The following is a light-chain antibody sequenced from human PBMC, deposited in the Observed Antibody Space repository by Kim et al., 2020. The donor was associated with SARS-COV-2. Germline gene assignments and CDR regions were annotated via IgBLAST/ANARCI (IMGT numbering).Light chain of an antibody. Sequence: SYELTQPPSVSVAPGKTARITCGGNNIGSKSVHWYQQKPGQAPVLVIYYNSDRPSGIPERFSGSNSGNTATLTISRVEAGDEADYYCQLWDSSSDHRVFGGGTQLTVL. CDR1: NIGSKS. J-gene: IGLJ3*02. CDR2: YNS. V-gene: IGLV3-21*04. CDR3: QLWDSSSDHRV.